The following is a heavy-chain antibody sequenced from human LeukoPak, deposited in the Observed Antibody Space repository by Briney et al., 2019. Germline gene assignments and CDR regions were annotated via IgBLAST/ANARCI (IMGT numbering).Heavy chain of an antibody. J-gene: IGHJ4*02. CDR2: IRSKANSYAT. V-gene: IGHV3-73*01. Sequence: GGSLRLSCAASGFTFSGSAMHWVRQASGKGLEWVGRIRSKANSYATAYAASVKGRFTISRDDSKNTAYLQMNSLKTEDTAVYYCTRLGSGGDYWGQGTLVTVPS. D-gene: IGHD1-26*01. CDR3: TRLGSGGDY. CDR1: GFTFSGSA.